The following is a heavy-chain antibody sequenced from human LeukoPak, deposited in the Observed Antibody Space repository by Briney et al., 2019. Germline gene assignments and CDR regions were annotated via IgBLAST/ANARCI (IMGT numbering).Heavy chain of an antibody. CDR2: IYTSGST. CDR3: ARVSDDSSGYYGYYMDV. CDR1: GGSISSYY. J-gene: IGHJ6*03. Sequence: PSETLSLTCAVSGGSISSYYWSWIRQPAGKGLEWIGRIYTSGSTNYNPSLKSRVTMSVDTSKNQFSLKLSSVTAADTAVYYCARVSDDSSGYYGYYMDVWGKGTTVTVSS. D-gene: IGHD3-22*01. V-gene: IGHV4-4*07.